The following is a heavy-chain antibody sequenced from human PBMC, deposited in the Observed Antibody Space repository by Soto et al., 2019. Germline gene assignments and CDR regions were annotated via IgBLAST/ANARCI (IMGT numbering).Heavy chain of an antibody. D-gene: IGHD3-3*01. V-gene: IGHV1-69*06. J-gene: IGHJ6*02. Sequence: SVKVSCKASGGTFSSYAISWVRQAPGQGLEWMGGIIPIFGTANYAQKFQGRVTIAADKSTSTAYMELSSLRSEDTAVYYCARGARITIFGVVIQTREWDYYYYGMDVWGQGTTVTVSS. CDR3: ARGARITIFGVVIQTREWDYYYYGMDV. CDR2: IIPIFGTA. CDR1: GGTFSSYA.